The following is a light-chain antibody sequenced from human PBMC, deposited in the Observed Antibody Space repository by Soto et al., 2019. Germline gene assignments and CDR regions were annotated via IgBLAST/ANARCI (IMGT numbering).Light chain of an antibody. CDR1: QSAVTY. V-gene: IGKV1-39*01. CDR2: AAS. J-gene: IGKJ4*01. Sequence: DIQMTQSPSSLSASVGARITITCRASQSAVTYLSWYQQRSGQAPKLLRYAASNLQSGVSLRFSGSGSGTDFTLAISSLQPEDFATYFCHQSYNSSLSFGGGTKV. CDR3: HQSYNSSLS.